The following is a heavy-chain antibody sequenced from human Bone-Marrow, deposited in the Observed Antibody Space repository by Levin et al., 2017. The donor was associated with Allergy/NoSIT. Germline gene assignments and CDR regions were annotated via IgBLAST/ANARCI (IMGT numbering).Heavy chain of an antibody. V-gene: IGHV4-4*07. Sequence: SETLSLSCTVSGDSISKYYWSWIRQSAGKGLQWIGRASATESTYYNPSLQSRVTMSVDTSKNQFSLEVTSVTAADTAVYYCARDPVVRDGYQTWDYYFDVWGKGILVTVSS. CDR3: ARDPVVRDGYQTWDYYFDV. CDR1: GDSISKYY. CDR2: ASATEST. D-gene: IGHD5-24*01. J-gene: IGHJ4*02.